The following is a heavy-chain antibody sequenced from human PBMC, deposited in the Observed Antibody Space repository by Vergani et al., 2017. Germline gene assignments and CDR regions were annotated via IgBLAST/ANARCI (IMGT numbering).Heavy chain of an antibody. J-gene: IGHJ4*02. Sequence: EVQLLQSEGAVVQPGGSLRLSCVASGFTFSSPAMSWVRQGNGHGLGWGSSIKNTGDSTHYADSVKGRFTISRDNSKNTLYLQMNSLRVEDTAVYYCAKVRPFLGGSYFSSALDYWGQGTLVTVSS. V-gene: IGHV3-23*01. CDR3: AKVRPFLGGSYFSSALDY. D-gene: IGHD1-26*01. CDR1: GFTFSSPA. CDR2: IKNTGDST.